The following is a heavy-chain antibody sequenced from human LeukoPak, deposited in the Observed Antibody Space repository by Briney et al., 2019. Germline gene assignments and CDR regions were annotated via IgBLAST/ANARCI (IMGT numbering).Heavy chain of an antibody. CDR2: IDPSDSYT. D-gene: IGHD5-18*01. CDR3: ARVLGYSYGWNY. J-gene: IGHJ4*02. CDR1: GDKFTSYW. Sequence: PGASLKISCKGSGDKFTSYWINWVRQMPGKGLERMGRIDPSDSYTMYSPSFQGHVTISADKSISTAYLQWSSLKASDSAMYYCARVLGYSYGWNYWGQGTLVTVSS. V-gene: IGHV5-10-1*01.